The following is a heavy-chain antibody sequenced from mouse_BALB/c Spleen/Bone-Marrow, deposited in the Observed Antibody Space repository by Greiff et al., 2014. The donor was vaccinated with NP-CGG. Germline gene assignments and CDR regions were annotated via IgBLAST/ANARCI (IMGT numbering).Heavy chain of an antibody. Sequence: QVHVKQSGAELTKPGASVKISCKATGYTFSSYWIEWVKQRPGHGLEWIGEILPGSGNTNYNENFKGKATFTADTSSNTAYMQHSSLTSEDSAVYYCARRLLYYFDYWGQGTTLTVSS. V-gene: IGHV1-9*01. J-gene: IGHJ2*01. D-gene: IGHD1-2*01. CDR2: ILPGSGNT. CDR1: GYTFSSYW. CDR3: ARRLLYYFDY.